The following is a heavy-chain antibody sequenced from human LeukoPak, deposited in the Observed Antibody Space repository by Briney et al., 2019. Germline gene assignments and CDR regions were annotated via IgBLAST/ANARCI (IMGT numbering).Heavy chain of an antibody. CDR2: INRDESEK. J-gene: IGHJ4*02. CDR3: ARERLLSAAGYFDH. V-gene: IGHV3-7*01. D-gene: IGHD6-25*01. Sequence: PGGSLRLSCAASELAFYDYWMAWVRQAPGRRLEWVANINRDESEKYYVDSVKGRFTISRDNAKNSLYLQMNSLTAEDTAVYYCARERLLSAAGYFDHWGQGALVTVSS. CDR1: ELAFYDYW.